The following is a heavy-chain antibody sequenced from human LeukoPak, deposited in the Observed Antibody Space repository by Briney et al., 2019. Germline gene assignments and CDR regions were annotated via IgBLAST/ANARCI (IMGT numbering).Heavy chain of an antibody. J-gene: IGHJ4*02. D-gene: IGHD6-6*01. CDR1: GGSFSGYY. CDR2: INHSGST. V-gene: IGHV4-34*01. Sequence: SETLSLTCAVYGGSFSGYYWTWIRQPPGKGLEWIGEINHSGSTNYNPSLKSRVTISVDTSKNQFSLKLSSVTAADTAVYYCARGLNELEYSSSAGDYWGQGTLVTVSS. CDR3: ARGLNELEYSSSAGDY.